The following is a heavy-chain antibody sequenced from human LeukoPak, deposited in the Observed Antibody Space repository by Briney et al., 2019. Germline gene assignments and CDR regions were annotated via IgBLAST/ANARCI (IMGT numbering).Heavy chain of an antibody. CDR3: ATSTVTITTFDY. D-gene: IGHD4-17*01. V-gene: IGHV5-51*01. Sequence: GESLQISCKGSGYSFTSYWIGWVRQMPGKGLEWMGIIYPGDSDTRYSPSFQGQVTISADKSISTAYLQWSSLKASDTALYFCATSTVTITTFDYWGQGALVTVSS. CDR1: GYSFTSYW. CDR2: IYPGDSDT. J-gene: IGHJ4*02.